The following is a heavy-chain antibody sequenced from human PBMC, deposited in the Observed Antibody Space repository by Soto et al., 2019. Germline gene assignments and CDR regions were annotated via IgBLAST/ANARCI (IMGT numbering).Heavy chain of an antibody. CDR3: ARSYYYDSSGYRAGHWFDP. CDR2: IYYSGST. D-gene: IGHD3-22*01. Sequence: SETLSLTCTVSGGSISSSSYYWGWIRQPPGKGLEWIGSIYYSGSTYYNPSLKSRVTISVDTSKNQFSLKLSSVTAADTAVYYCARSYYYDSSGYRAGHWFDPWGQGTLVTVS. V-gene: IGHV4-39*01. J-gene: IGHJ5*02. CDR1: GGSISSSSYY.